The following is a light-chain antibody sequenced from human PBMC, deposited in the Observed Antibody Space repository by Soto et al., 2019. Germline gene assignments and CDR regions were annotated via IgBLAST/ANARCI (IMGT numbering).Light chain of an antibody. V-gene: IGKV3-20*01. Sequence: EIVLTQSPGTLSLSPGERATLSCRASQSVSSSYLAWYQQKPGEAPRLLIYGAPSGATGIPDRFGGSGSGTDFTPTSSRLEPEDVAVYYCQQYGSSPRTFGQGTKVEIK. CDR1: QSVSSSY. J-gene: IGKJ1*01. CDR3: QQYGSSPRT. CDR2: GAP.